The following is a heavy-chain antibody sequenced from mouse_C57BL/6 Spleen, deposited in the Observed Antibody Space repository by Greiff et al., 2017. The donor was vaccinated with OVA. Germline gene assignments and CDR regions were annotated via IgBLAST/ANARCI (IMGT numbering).Heavy chain of an antibody. Sequence: VQGVESGAELVRPGTSVKMSCKASGYTFTNYWIGWAKQRPGHGLEWIGDIYPGGGYTNYNEKFKGKATLTADKSSSTAYMQFSSLTSEDSAIYYCARSGDYEYFDYWGQGTTLTVSS. J-gene: IGHJ2*01. V-gene: IGHV1-63*01. D-gene: IGHD2-4*01. CDR3: ARSGDYEYFDY. CDR1: GYTFTNYW. CDR2: IYPGGGYT.